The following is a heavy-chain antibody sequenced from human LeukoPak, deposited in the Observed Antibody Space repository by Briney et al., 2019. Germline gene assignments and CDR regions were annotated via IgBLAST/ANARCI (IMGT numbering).Heavy chain of an antibody. Sequence: PGGSLRLSCAASGFTFSSYEMNWVRQAPGKGLEWVSYISSSGSTIYYADSVKGRFTISRDNAKNSLYLRMNSPRAEDTAVYYCARSHLWFGELFSLYYFDYWGQGTLVTVSS. CDR1: GFTFSSYE. D-gene: IGHD3-10*01. CDR3: ARSHLWFGELFSLYYFDY. J-gene: IGHJ4*02. V-gene: IGHV3-48*03. CDR2: ISSSGSTI.